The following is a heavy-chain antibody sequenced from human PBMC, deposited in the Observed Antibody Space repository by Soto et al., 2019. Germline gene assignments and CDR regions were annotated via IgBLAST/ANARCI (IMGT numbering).Heavy chain of an antibody. CDR2: ISSSGSVT. V-gene: IGHV3-48*03. D-gene: IGHD2-8*01. CDR3: AKEATNINNFDY. J-gene: IGHJ4*01. Sequence: GGSLRLSCAAPGFIFDNYEMNWVRQAPGKGLEWVTYISSSGSVTYYGDSVKGRFTISRDNAKNSLYLQMNSLRAEDTAVYYCAKEATNINNFDYWGHGTLVTVSS. CDR1: GFIFDNYE.